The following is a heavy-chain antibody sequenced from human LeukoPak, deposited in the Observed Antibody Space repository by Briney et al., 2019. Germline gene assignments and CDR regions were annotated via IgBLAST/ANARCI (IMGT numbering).Heavy chain of an antibody. J-gene: IGHJ4*02. CDR1: GSTFSSYG. CDR2: ISGSGGAT. Sequence: GGSLRLSCAASGSTFSSYGMHWVRQAPGKGLEWVSGISGSGGATYYADSVKGRFTISRDDPHNTLYLQMNSLRAEDTAVYFCARGGVDYYGSGTYYLMYYFDYWGQGALVTVSS. V-gene: IGHV3-23*01. D-gene: IGHD3-10*01. CDR3: ARGGVDYYGSGTYYLMYYFDY.